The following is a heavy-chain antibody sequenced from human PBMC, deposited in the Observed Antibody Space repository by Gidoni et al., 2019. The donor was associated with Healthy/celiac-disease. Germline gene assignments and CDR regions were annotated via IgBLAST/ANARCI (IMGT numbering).Heavy chain of an antibody. D-gene: IGHD6-13*01. CDR1: GGTFSSYT. Sequence: QVQLVQSGAEVQKPGTSVTGSCKASGGTFSSYTISWVRQAPGQGLEWMGRIIPILGIANYAQKFQGRVTITADKSTSTAYMELSSLRSEDTAVYYCHSYSSSRRWFDPWGQGTLVTVSS. CDR2: IIPILGIA. J-gene: IGHJ5*02. CDR3: HSYSSSRRWFDP. V-gene: IGHV1-69*02.